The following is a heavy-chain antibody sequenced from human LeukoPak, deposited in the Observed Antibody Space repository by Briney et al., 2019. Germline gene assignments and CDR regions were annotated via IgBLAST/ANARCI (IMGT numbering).Heavy chain of an antibody. J-gene: IGHJ6*02. CDR2: IYTSGST. CDR3: ARTRIRFLEWNAGMDV. CDR1: GGSISSYY. Sequence: PSETLSLTCTVAGGSISSYYWSWIRQPAGKGLEWIGRIYTSGSTNYNPSLKSRVTMSIDTSTNQSSLKLSSVTAAHTAVYYCARTRIRFLEWNAGMDVWGQGTTVTVSS. V-gene: IGHV4-4*07. D-gene: IGHD3-3*01.